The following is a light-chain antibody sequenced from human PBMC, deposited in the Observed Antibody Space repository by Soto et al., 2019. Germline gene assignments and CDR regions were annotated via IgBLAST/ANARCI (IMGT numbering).Light chain of an antibody. CDR3: RSYTGSSTRYV. Sequence: QSALTQPASVSGSPGQSITISCTGTSNDVGGYDYVSWYQHHPGKAPKLMIYEVSDRPSGVSNRFSGSKSGNTASLTISGLQAEDEADYYCRSYTGSSTRYVFGTGTKLTVL. CDR2: EVS. V-gene: IGLV2-14*01. CDR1: SNDVGGYDY. J-gene: IGLJ1*01.